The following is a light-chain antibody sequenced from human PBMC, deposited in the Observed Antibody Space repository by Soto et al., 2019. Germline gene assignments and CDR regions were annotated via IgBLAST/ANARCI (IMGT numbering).Light chain of an antibody. J-gene: IGKJ2*01. CDR2: WAS. V-gene: IGKV4-1*01. Sequence: IVMTQSPDSLAVSLGERASINCKSTQSVLYNSNNKYYLAWYQQKPGQPPQLLIYWASTRESGVPDRFSGSGSGTDFTLPISSLQAEDVAVYYCQQYYTTLYTFGQGTKLEIK. CDR1: QSVLYNSNNKYY. CDR3: QQYYTTLYT.